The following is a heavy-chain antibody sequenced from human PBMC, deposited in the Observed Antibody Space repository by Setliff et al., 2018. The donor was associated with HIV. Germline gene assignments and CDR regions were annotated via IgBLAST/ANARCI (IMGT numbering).Heavy chain of an antibody. CDR2: IIPILGTT. Sequence: ASVKVSCKASGGTFNNYDISWVRQAPGQGLEWMGGIIPILGTTNYAQKIQGRVKFSADESTGTAYMDLTRLRVDDTAIYYCARGTWMQARWWFDSWGQGTQVTVSS. CDR3: ARGTWMQARWWFDS. J-gene: IGHJ5*01. CDR1: GGTFNNYD. V-gene: IGHV1-69*13. D-gene: IGHD5-18*01.